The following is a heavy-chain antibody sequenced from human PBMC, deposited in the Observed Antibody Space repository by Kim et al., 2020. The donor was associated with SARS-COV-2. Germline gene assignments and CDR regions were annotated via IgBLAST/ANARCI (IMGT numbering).Heavy chain of an antibody. CDR2: INHSGST. Sequence: SETLSLTCAVYGGSFSGYYWSWIRQPPGKGLEWIGEINHSGSTNYNPSLKSRDTISVDTSKNQFSLKLSSVTAADTAVYYWARVRDIVVVPAAIGYWGQGTLVTVSS. J-gene: IGHJ4*02. V-gene: IGHV4-34*01. CDR3: ARVRDIVVVPAAIGY. D-gene: IGHD2-2*01. CDR1: GGSFSGYY.